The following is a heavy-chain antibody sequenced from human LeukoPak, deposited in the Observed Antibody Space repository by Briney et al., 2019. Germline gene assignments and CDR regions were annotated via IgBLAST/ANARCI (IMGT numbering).Heavy chain of an antibody. CDR3: AGDQVVVIRSDAFDI. V-gene: IGHV4-4*02. CDR2: IYHSGST. D-gene: IGHD3-22*01. CDR1: GGSISSSNW. J-gene: IGHJ3*02. Sequence: SETLSLTCAVSGGSISSSNWWSWVRQPPGKGLEWIGEIYHSGSTNYNPSLKSRVTISVDKSKNQFSLKLSSVTAADTAVYYCAGDQVVVIRSDAFDIWGQGTMVTVSS.